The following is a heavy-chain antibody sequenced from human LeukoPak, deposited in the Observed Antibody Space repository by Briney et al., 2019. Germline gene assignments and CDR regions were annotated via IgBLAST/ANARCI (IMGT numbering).Heavy chain of an antibody. CDR1: GFTFSSYE. CDR2: INYNGESI. V-gene: IGHV3-48*03. J-gene: IGHJ6*02. Sequence: GGSLRLSCAASGFTFSSYEMNWVRQAPGKGLEWLSYINYNGESIYYADSVKGRFTVSRDNARGSLSLQMNSLRGEDTAVYYCARRATVTYHGMYVWGQGTTVTVSS. D-gene: IGHD4-17*01. CDR3: ARRATVTYHGMYV.